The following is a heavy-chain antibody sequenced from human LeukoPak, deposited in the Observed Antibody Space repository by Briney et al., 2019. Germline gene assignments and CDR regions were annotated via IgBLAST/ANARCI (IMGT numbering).Heavy chain of an antibody. J-gene: IGHJ5*02. Sequence: GASVKLSCKASGYTFTSYDINWVRQATGQGLEWMGWMNPNSGNTGYAQKFQGRVTITRNTSISTAYMELSSLRSEDTAVYYCARVRYSSSWYTNWFDPWGQGTRVTLSS. V-gene: IGHV1-8*03. CDR2: MNPNSGNT. D-gene: IGHD6-13*01. CDR1: GYTFTSYD. CDR3: ARVRYSSSWYTNWFDP.